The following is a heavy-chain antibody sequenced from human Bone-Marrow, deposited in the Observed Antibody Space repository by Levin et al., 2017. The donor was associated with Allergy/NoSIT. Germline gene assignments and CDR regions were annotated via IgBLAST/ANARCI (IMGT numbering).Heavy chain of an antibody. Sequence: ASVKVSCKASGYTFNSHGINWVRQAPGQGLEWMGWISTYNGNTIYAQHLKDRVTMTSDTSTSTAYLELTSLRSDDTALYYCARVRTPGRQQLGGFDSWGQGTQVTVSS. CDR3: ARVRTPGRQQLGGFDS. CDR1: GYTFNSHG. D-gene: IGHD6-13*01. V-gene: IGHV1-18*01. J-gene: IGHJ4*02. CDR2: ISTYNGNT.